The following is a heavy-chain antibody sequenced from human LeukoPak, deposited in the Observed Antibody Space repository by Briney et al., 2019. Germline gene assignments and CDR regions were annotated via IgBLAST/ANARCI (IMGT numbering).Heavy chain of an antibody. Sequence: ASVKGSCKASGYTFTTYYMHWVRQAPGQGLEWMGWINPNSGGTSYAQKFQGRVTMTRDTSISTAYMELSSLRSDDTAVYYCARDGSVPYDYWGQGTLVTVSS. J-gene: IGHJ4*02. V-gene: IGHV1-2*02. CDR1: GYTFTTYY. CDR3: ARDGSVPYDY. CDR2: INPNSGGT.